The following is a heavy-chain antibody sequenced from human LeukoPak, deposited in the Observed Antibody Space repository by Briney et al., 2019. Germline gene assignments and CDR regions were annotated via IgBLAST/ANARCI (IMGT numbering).Heavy chain of an antibody. CDR1: GFTFSSYG. Sequence: GGSLRLSCAASGFTFSSYGMHWVRQAPGKGREWVAVISYDGSNKYYADSVKGRFAISRDNSKNTLYLQMNSLRAEDTAVYYCAKEGWRITRFFDIWGQGTMVTVSS. CDR2: ISYDGSNK. J-gene: IGHJ3*02. D-gene: IGHD3-3*01. CDR3: AKEGWRITRFFDI. V-gene: IGHV3-30*18.